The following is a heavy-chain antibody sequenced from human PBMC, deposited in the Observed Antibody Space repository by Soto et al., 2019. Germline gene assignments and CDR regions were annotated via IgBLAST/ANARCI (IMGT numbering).Heavy chain of an antibody. CDR1: GFTFSDYY. V-gene: IGHV3-72*01. Sequence: EVQLVESGGGLVQPGGSLRLSCAGSGFTFSDYYIDWVRQAPGKGLEWVGGSRDKGNSYSTDYAASVKGGFTISRDASKNSLYLQMSGLKTEDTALYYCTRSIPGTTSSDYWGQGTLVTVSS. D-gene: IGHD1-7*01. J-gene: IGHJ4*02. CDR2: SRDKGNSYST. CDR3: TRSIPGTTSSDY.